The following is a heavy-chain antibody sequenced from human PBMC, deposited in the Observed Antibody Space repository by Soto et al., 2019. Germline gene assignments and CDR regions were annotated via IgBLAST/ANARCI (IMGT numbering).Heavy chain of an antibody. D-gene: IGHD1-7*01. CDR2: TYYRSKWYN. Sequence: PSQTLSLTCAISGDSVSSNSAAWNWIRQSPSRGLEWLGRTYYRSKWYNDYAVSVKSRITINPDTSKNQFSLQLNSVTPEDTAVYYCARDYWNYKNYYYYGMDVWGQGTTVTVSS. V-gene: IGHV6-1*01. J-gene: IGHJ6*02. CDR1: GDSVSSNSAA. CDR3: ARDYWNYKNYYYYGMDV.